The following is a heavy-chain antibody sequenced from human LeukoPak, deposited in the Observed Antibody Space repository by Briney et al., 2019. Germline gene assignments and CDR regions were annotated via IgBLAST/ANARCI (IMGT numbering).Heavy chain of an antibody. V-gene: IGHV1-69*05. J-gene: IGHJ6*03. CDR3: ASTAAAGRDYYYYMDV. CDR1: GGTFISYA. CDR2: IIPIFGTA. D-gene: IGHD6-13*01. Sequence: SVKVSCKASGGTFISYAISWVRQAPGQGLEWMGGIIPIFGTANYAQKFQGRVTITTDESTSTAYMELSSLRSEDTAVYYCASTAAAGRDYYYYMDVWGKGTTVTVSS.